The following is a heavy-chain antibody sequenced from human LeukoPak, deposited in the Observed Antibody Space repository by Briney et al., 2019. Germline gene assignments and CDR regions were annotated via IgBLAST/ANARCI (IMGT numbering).Heavy chain of an antibody. J-gene: IGHJ5*02. CDR3: ARGIAIPWFDP. V-gene: IGHV4-59*01. CDR1: GGSISSYY. D-gene: IGHD3-3*01. Sequence: PSETLSLTCTVSGGSISSYYRSWIRQPPGKGLEWIGYIYYSGSTNYNPSLKSRVTISVDTSKNQFSLKLSSVTAADTAVYYCARGIAIPWFDPWGQGTLVTVSS. CDR2: IYYSGST.